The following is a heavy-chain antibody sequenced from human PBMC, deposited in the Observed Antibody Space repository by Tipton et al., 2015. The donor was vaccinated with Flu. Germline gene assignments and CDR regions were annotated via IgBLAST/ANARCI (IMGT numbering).Heavy chain of an antibody. CDR1: GYSFSTYI. D-gene: IGHD2-21*01. V-gene: IGHV1-18*01. CDR3: ARDSLAYCGGNCYSNY. CDR2: ISPYTGDT. J-gene: IGHJ4*02. Sequence: QSGAEVKRPGASVRLSCKASGYSFSTYIITWVRQAPGQGLEWMGWISPYTGDTKYAPRFQGRLTMTTDTPTSTAYMELRSLRSDDTAVYYCARDSLAYCGGNCYSNYWGQGTLVTVSS.